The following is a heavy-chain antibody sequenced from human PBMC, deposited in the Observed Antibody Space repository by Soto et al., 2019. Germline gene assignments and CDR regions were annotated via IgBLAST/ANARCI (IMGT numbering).Heavy chain of an antibody. Sequence: PSETLSLTCTVSGGSISSYYWSWIRQPPGKGLEWIGYIYYSGSTNYNPSLKSRVTISVDTSKNQFSLKLSSVTAADTAVYYCARGRPYDYIWGSYRSANNWFDPWGQGTLVTVSS. J-gene: IGHJ5*02. CDR3: ARGRPYDYIWGSYRSANNWFDP. D-gene: IGHD3-16*02. V-gene: IGHV4-59*12. CDR1: GGSISSYY. CDR2: IYYSGST.